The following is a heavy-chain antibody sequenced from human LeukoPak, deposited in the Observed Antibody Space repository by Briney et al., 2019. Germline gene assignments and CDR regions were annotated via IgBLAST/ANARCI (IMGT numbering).Heavy chain of an antibody. D-gene: IGHD4-23*01. J-gene: IGHJ4*02. CDR2: IKKDGSQK. CDR3: ARDFGGSTRD. CDR1: GFTFSSYW. Sequence: GGSLRLSCVASGFTFSSYWMSWVRQAPGKGLEWVATIKKDGSQKEYVDSMKGRLTISRDNAKNSLYLQMNSLRAEDTAVYYCARDFGGSTRDWGQGTLVTVSS. V-gene: IGHV3-7*01.